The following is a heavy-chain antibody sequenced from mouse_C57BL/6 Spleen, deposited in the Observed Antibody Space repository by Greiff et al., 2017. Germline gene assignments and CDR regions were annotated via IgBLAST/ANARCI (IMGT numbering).Heavy chain of an antibody. Sequence: LQESDAELVKPGASVKISCKVSGYTFTDHTIHWMKQRPEQGLEWIGYIYPRDGSTKYNDKFKGKATLTADKSSSTAYMQLNRLPSEDSADYFCAREGTIYYGNYEGAMDYWGQGTSVTVSS. V-gene: IGHV1-78*01. CDR3: AREGTIYYGNYEGAMDY. D-gene: IGHD2-1*01. CDR2: IYPRDGST. CDR1: GYTFTDHT. J-gene: IGHJ4*01.